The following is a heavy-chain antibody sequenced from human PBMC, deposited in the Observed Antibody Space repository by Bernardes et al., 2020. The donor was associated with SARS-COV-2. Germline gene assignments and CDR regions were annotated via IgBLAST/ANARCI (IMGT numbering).Heavy chain of an antibody. V-gene: IGHV4-39*01. D-gene: IGHD2-21*02. CDR2: IYSSGSS. Sequence: TLSLTCTVSGGSISSSNYYWGWIRQPPGKGLEWIGSIYSSGSSYYNPSLQSRVTEPIDTSKNQFSLRLSFVTAADTAVYYCAGSSCGIDCYIGWLRSWDYGMDVWGQGTTVTVSS. J-gene: IGHJ6*01. CDR3: AGSSCGIDCYIGWLRSWDYGMDV. CDR1: GGSISSSNYY.